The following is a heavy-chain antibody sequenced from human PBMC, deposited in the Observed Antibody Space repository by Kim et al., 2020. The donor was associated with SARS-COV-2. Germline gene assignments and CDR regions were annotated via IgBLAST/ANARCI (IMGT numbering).Heavy chain of an antibody. J-gene: IGHJ4*02. CDR3: TSWGAGNY. Sequence: GGSLRLSCAASGFTFSNYWMSWVRQAPGKGLEWVANIKRDGSEKYYVDSVRGRFTISRDNAKNLVFLQMNSLRGEDTAVYYCTSWGAGNYWGPGTLVTVSS. D-gene: IGHD6-13*01. CDR2: IKRDGSEK. V-gene: IGHV3-7*01. CDR1: GFTFSNYW.